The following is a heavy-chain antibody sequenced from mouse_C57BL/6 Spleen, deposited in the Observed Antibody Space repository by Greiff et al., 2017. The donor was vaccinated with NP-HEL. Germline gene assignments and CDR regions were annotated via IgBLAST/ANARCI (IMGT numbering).Heavy chain of an antibody. D-gene: IGHD1-1*01. Sequence: EVQLQQSGPELVKPGASVKISCKASGYTFTDYYMNWVKQSHGKSLEWIGDINPNNGGTSYNQKFKGKATLTVDKSSSTAYMELRSLTSEDSAVYYCARPLLITTVVGGYYAMDYWGQGTSVTVSS. J-gene: IGHJ4*01. CDR2: INPNNGGT. V-gene: IGHV1-26*01. CDR1: GYTFTDYY. CDR3: ARPLLITTVVGGYYAMDY.